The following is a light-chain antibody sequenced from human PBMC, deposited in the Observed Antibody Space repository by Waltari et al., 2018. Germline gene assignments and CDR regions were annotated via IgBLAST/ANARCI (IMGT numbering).Light chain of an antibody. CDR3: QQRSNWHPLT. CDR2: DAS. Sequence: EIVLTQSPATLSLSPGERATLSCSASQGVSSYLAWYQQKPGQAPRLLIYDASNRATGIPARFSGSGPGTDFTLTISSLEPEDFAVYYCQQRSNWHPLTFGGGTKVEIK. V-gene: IGKV3D-11*01. J-gene: IGKJ4*01. CDR1: QGVSSY.